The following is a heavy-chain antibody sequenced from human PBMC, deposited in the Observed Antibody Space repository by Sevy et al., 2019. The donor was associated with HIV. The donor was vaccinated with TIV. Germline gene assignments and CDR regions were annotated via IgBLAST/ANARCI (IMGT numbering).Heavy chain of an antibody. V-gene: IGHV3-20*04. D-gene: IGHD6-13*01. CDR3: ARDLSGIAADGL. Sequence: GGSLRLSCAASGFTFNDYGMSWVRQAPGKGLEWVSGINWTGGRTGYADSVKGRFTISRVNARNSLYLQMNSLRAEDTALYYCARDLSGIAADGLWGQGTMVTVSS. CDR1: GFTFNDYG. CDR2: INWTGGRT. J-gene: IGHJ3*01.